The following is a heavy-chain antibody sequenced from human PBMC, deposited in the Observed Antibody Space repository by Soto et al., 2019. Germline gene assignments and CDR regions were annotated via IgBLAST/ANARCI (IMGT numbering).Heavy chain of an antibody. D-gene: IGHD3-22*01. J-gene: IGHJ4*02. CDR2: ISYDGSNK. CDR3: AKDPYLYYYDSSGYYLDY. CDR1: GFTFSSYG. Sequence: QPGGSLRLSCAASGFTFSSYGMHWVRQAPGKGLEWVAVISYDGSNKYYADSVKGRFTISRDNSKNTLYLQMNSLRAEDTAVYYCAKDPYLYYYDSSGYYLDYWGQGTLVTVSS. V-gene: IGHV3-30*18.